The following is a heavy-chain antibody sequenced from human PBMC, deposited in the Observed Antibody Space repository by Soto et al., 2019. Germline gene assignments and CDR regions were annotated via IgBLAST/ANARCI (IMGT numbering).Heavy chain of an antibody. Sequence: GGSLRLSCAASGFSFSSYTMNWVRQAPGKGLEWVSSISSSNTYINYADSVKGRFAISRDNAKSSLYLQMNSLRADDTAVYHCASWSTSSYFWGQGTLVTVSS. D-gene: IGHD3-3*01. J-gene: IGHJ4*02. V-gene: IGHV3-21*01. CDR2: ISSSNTYI. CDR3: ASWSTSSYF. CDR1: GFSFSSYT.